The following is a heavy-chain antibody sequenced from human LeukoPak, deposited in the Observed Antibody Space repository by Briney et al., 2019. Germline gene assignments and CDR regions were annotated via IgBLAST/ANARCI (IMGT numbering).Heavy chain of an antibody. J-gene: IGHJ4*02. CDR3: ARGGRPYCTNGVCYSSGPWGFDY. CDR2: IYSGGST. Sequence: GGSLRLSCAASGFTVSSNYVSWVRQAPGKGLEWVSVIYSGGSTYYADSVKGRFITSRDNSKNTLYLQMSSLRAEDTAVYYCARGGRPYCTNGVCYSSGPWGFDYWGQGTLVTVSS. CDR1: GFTVSSNY. V-gene: IGHV3-53*01. D-gene: IGHD2-8*01.